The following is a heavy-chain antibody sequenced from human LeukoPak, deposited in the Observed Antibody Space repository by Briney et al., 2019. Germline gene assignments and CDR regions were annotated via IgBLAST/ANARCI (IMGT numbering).Heavy chain of an antibody. J-gene: IGHJ4*02. D-gene: IGHD6-19*01. Sequence: PGGSLRLSCAASGSTFSTDAMHWVRQAPGKGLEWVSYISGGSSFIYYVDSVKGRFTISRDNAKNSLYLQMNSLRAEDTAVYYCARDLGYSSGPNYWGQGTRVTVSS. CDR3: ARDLGYSSGPNY. CDR2: ISGGSSFI. CDR1: GSTFSTDA. V-gene: IGHV3-21*01.